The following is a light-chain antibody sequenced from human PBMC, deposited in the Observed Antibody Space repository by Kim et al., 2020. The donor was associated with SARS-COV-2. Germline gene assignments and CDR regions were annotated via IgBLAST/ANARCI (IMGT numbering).Light chain of an antibody. V-gene: IGLV1-47*01. CDR2: KNN. J-gene: IGLJ2*01. CDR1: SSNIGSNY. Sequence: QSVLTQPPSASGTPGQRVTISCSGSSSNIGSNYVYWYQQLPGTAPKLLIYKNNQRPSGVPDRFSGSKSGTSASLAIRGLRSEDEADYYCAVWDDSLSGVVFGGGTQLTVL. CDR3: AVWDDSLSGVV.